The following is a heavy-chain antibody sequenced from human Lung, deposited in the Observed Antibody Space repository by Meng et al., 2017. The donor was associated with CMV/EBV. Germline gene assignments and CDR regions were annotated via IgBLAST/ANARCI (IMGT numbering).Heavy chain of an antibody. V-gene: IGHV3-74*01. CDR1: FTFSAHL. Sequence: FTFSAHLMHGVRHAPGKGLVGVSHINSDGRYTSYADSVKGRFTISRDNAKNTLYLQMNSLGAEDTAVYYCARASGGKYSGYDYTFDYWGQGTLVTVSS. CDR3: ARASGGKYSGYDYTFDY. J-gene: IGHJ4*02. CDR2: INSDGRYT. D-gene: IGHD5-12*01.